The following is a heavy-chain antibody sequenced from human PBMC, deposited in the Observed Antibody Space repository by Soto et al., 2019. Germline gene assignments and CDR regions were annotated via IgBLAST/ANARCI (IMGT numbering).Heavy chain of an antibody. Sequence: QVRLQESGPGPVKPSQTLSLSCTVSGASITSGGSYWTWIRQQPGKGLEWLGYIYYSGSTKYNPSLESRVTMSLDTSKSLFSLRLNSVTAADTAVYYCVTNRGDYDGSFFAHWGQGTLVTVSS. CDR3: VTNRGDYDGSFFAH. D-gene: IGHD3-16*01. CDR2: IYYSGST. J-gene: IGHJ4*02. CDR1: GASITSGGSY. V-gene: IGHV4-31*04.